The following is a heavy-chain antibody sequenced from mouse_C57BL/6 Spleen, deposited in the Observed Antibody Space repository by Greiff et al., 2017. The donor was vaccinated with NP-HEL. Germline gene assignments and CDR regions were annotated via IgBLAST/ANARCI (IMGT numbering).Heavy chain of an antibody. CDR2: IYPSDSET. J-gene: IGHJ4*01. D-gene: IGHD1-1*01. V-gene: IGHV1-61*01. CDR3: ARDYGSRWMDY. CDR1: GYTFTSYW. Sequence: QVQLQQPGAELVRPGSSVKLSCKASGYTFTSYWMDWVKQRPGQGLEWIGNIYPSDSETHYNQKFKDKATLTVDKSSSTAYMQLSSLTSEDSAVYDCARDYGSRWMDYWGQGTSVTVSS.